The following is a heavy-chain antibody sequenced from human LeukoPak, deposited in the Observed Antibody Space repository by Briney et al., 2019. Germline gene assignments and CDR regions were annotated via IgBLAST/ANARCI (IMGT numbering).Heavy chain of an antibody. J-gene: IGHJ3*02. D-gene: IGHD1-26*01. CDR2: MNPNSGNT. CDR3: ARDNVVGASDAFDI. CDR1: GYTFTSYD. Sequence: ASVKVSCKASGYTFTSYDINWVRQAPGQGLEWMGWMNPNSGNTGYAQKFQGRVTMTRNTSISTAYMELRSLRSDDTAVYYCARDNVVGASDAFDIWGQGTMVTVSS. V-gene: IGHV1-8*01.